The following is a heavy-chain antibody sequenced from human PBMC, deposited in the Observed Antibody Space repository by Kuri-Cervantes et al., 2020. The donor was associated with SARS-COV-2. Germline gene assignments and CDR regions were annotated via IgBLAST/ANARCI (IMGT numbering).Heavy chain of an antibody. V-gene: IGHV4-59*01. D-gene: IGHD3-3*01. J-gene: IGHJ6*02. CDR3: ARSPGWGEAPLRFLEWLDYYGMDV. CDR2: IYYSGST. Sequence: SETLSLTCTVSGGSISSYYWSWIRQPPGKGLEWIGYIYYSGSTNYNPSLKSRVTISVDASKNQFSLKLSSVTAADTAVYYCARSPGWGEAPLRFLEWLDYYGMDVWGQGTTVTVSS. CDR1: GGSISSYY.